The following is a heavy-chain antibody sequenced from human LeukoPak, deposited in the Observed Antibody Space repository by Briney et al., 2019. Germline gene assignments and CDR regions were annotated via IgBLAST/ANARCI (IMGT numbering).Heavy chain of an antibody. CDR1: GFSFSTYW. J-gene: IGHJ4*02. CDR2: IKQDGSEK. Sequence: GGSLRLSCAASGFSFSTYWMSWDRQAPGKGLEWVANIKQDGSEKNYVDSVKGRFTISRDNAKNSLYLQMNSLRDEDTALYYCVRGGQGFGYWGQGTLVTVSS. D-gene: IGHD3-10*01. V-gene: IGHV3-7*01. CDR3: VRGGQGFGY.